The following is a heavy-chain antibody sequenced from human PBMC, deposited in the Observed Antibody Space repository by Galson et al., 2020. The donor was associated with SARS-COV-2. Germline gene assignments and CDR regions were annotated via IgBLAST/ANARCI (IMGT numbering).Heavy chain of an antibody. D-gene: IGHD3-9*01. J-gene: IGHJ6*02. V-gene: IGHV1-18*01. CDR2: ISVYNGNT. Sequence: ASVKVSCKASGYTFTSYGISWVRQAPGQGLEWMGWISVYNGNTNYAQKLQGRVTMTTDTSTSTAYMELRSLRSDDTAVYYCARGGSVALRYFEWLATAGYGMDVWGQGTTVTVSS. CDR1: GYTFTSYG. CDR3: ARGGSVALRYFEWLATAGYGMDV.